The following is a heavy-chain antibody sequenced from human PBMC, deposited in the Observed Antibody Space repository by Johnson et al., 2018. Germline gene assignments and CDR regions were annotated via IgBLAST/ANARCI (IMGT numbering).Heavy chain of an antibody. D-gene: IGHD3-22*01. Sequence: VQLVESGGGLVKPGGSLRLSCAASGFTFSSYSMNWVRQAPGKGLEWVSSISSSSSYIYYADSVKGRFTISRDNAKNSLYLQMNSLRAEDTAVYYCARDKMILVFGGGMDVWGQGTTVTVSS. CDR3: ARDKMILVFGGGMDV. CDR1: GFTFSSYS. V-gene: IGHV3-21*01. CDR2: ISSSSSYI. J-gene: IGHJ6*02.